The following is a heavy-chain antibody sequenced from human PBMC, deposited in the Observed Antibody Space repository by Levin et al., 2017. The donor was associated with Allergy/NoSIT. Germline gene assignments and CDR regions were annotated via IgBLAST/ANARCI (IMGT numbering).Heavy chain of an antibody. Sequence: GGSLRLSCAASGFTVSSNYMSWVRQAPGKGLEWVSVIYSGGSTYYADSVKGRFTISRDNSKNTLYLQMNSLRAEDTAVYYCAREKSGGAAGIDYWGQGTLVTVSS. D-gene: IGHD6-13*01. CDR1: GFTVSSNY. CDR3: AREKSGGAAGIDY. CDR2: IYSGGST. V-gene: IGHV3-53*01. J-gene: IGHJ4*02.